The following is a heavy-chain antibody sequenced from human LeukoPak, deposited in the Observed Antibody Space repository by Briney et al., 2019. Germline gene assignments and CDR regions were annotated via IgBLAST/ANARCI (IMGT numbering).Heavy chain of an antibody. CDR2: ISSSGSTI. D-gene: IGHD3-10*02. CDR3: AELGITMIGGV. CDR1: GFTFSNYD. V-gene: IGHV3-48*03. J-gene: IGHJ6*04. Sequence: GGSLRLSCAASGFTFSNYDMNWVRQAPGKGLEWVSYISSSGSTIYYADSVKGRFTISRDNAKNSLYLQMNSLRAEDTAVYYCAELGITMIGGVWGKGTTVTISS.